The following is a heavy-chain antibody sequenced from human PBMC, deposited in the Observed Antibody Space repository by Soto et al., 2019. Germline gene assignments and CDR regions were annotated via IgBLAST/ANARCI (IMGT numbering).Heavy chain of an antibody. CDR2: ISSSGSTI. D-gene: IGHD3-9*01. Sequence: GSLRLSCAASGFTLSDYYMSWIRQAPGKGLEWVSYISSSGSTIYYAASVKGRFTIIRDNAKNXLYLQMNSLRAEDTAVYYCARDHGTVGYYDILTGPPGWFDPWGQGTLVTVSS. CDR1: GFTLSDYY. CDR3: ARDHGTVGYYDILTGPPGWFDP. J-gene: IGHJ5*02. V-gene: IGHV3-11*01.